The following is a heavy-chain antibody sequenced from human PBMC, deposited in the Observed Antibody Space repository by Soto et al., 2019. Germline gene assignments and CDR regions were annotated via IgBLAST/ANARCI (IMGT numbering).Heavy chain of an antibody. V-gene: IGHV4-34*01. CDR1: GGSFSGYY. J-gene: IGHJ5*02. CDR3: ARGTYYYGSGSYSRSWFDP. CDR2: INHSGST. D-gene: IGHD3-10*01. Sequence: SETLSLTCAVYGGSFSGYYWSWIRQPPGKGLEWIGEINHSGSTNYNPSLKSRVTISVDTSKNQFSLKLSSVTAADTAVYYCARGTYYYGSGSYSRSWFDPWGQGTLVTVSS.